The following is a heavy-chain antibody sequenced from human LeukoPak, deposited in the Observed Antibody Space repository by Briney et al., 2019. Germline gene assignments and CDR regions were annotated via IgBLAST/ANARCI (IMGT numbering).Heavy chain of an antibody. CDR1: GFTFSSYA. V-gene: IGHV3-23*01. Sequence: GGSLRLSCAASGFTFSSYAMSWVRQAPGKGLEWVSTVIGSGGSTYYADSEKGRFTISRDNSKNTLFLQMNSLRAEDTAVYYCARPHDYWGQGTLVTVSS. CDR3: ARPHDY. J-gene: IGHJ4*02. CDR2: VIGSGGST.